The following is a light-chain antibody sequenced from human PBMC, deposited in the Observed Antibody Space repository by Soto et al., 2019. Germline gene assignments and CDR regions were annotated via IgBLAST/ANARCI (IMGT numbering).Light chain of an antibody. CDR1: QSVSSD. CDR2: GAS. V-gene: IGKV3-15*01. J-gene: IGKJ3*01. CDR3: QHTYSIPFT. Sequence: EIVMTQSPATLSVSPGERATLSCRASQSVSSDLAWYQQKPGQAPRLLIYGASTRAIGIPARFSGSGSGTEFTLTISSLQSEDFATYYCQHTYSIPFTFGPGTKVDIK.